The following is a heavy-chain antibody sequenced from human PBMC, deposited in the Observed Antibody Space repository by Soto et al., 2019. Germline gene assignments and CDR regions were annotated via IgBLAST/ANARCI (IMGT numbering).Heavy chain of an antibody. CDR1: GYSFAGYW. Sequence: GESLKISCKGSGYSFAGYWITWVRQKPGKGLEWMGRIDPSDSQTYYSPSFRGHVTTSVTKSITTVFLQWSSLRASDTAMYYCARQIYDSDTGPNFQYYFDSWGQGTPVTVSS. CDR2: IDPSDSQT. D-gene: IGHD3-22*01. J-gene: IGHJ4*02. V-gene: IGHV5-10-1*01. CDR3: ARQIYDSDTGPNFQYYFDS.